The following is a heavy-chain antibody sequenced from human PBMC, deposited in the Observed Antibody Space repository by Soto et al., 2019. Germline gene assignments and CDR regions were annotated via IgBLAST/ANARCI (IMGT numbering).Heavy chain of an antibody. J-gene: IGHJ6*03. CDR2: MNPNSGNT. D-gene: IGHD2-15*01. CDR3: ASEVGGGSSMDV. V-gene: IGHV1-8*01. CDR1: GYTFTSCD. Sequence: GASVKVSCKASGYTFTSCDISWVRQATGQGLEWMGWMNPNSGNTGYAQKFRGRVTMTRNTSISTAYMELSSLRSEDTAVYYCASEVGGGSSMDVWGKGTTVTVSS.